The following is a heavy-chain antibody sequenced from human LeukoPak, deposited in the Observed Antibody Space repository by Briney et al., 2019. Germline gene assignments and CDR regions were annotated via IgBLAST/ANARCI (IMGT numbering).Heavy chain of an antibody. CDR1: GGSISSYY. CDR3: AREYCSTASCYNYYYSYYMDV. CDR2: IYTSGST. Sequence: SETLSLTCTVSGGSISSYYWSWIRQPAGKGLEWIGRIYTSGSTNYNPSLKSRVTMSVDTSKNQFSLKLSSVTAADTAVYYCAREYCSTASCYNYYYSYYMDVWGKGTTVTVSS. D-gene: IGHD2-2*02. J-gene: IGHJ6*03. V-gene: IGHV4-4*07.